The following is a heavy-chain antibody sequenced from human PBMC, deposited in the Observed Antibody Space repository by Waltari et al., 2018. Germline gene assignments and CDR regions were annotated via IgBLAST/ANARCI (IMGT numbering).Heavy chain of an antibody. D-gene: IGHD3-10*01. CDR1: GGSFSAYS. Sequence: QVQLQQWGAGLFKPSATLSLTCAVYGGSFSAYSWCSIRQPPGKGLEWIGEINHSGSTNYNPSLKSRVTISGDTSKNQFSLKLSSVTAADTAVYYCAASVWFGEPGIVDYWGQGTLVTVSS. CDR3: AASVWFGEPGIVDY. J-gene: IGHJ4*02. CDR2: INHSGST. V-gene: IGHV4-34*01.